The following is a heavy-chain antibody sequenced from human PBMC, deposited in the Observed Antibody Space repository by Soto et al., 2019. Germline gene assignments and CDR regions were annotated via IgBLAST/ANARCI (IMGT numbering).Heavy chain of an antibody. Sequence: GGSLRLSCAASGFSFSSYAMSWVRQAPGKGLEWVSAIGGSGGTTYYPDSVKGRFTISRDNSKNTLYLQMNSLRAEDTAVYYCAKATAYFYDSCGSYVRPPHIYYWGQGTLVTVSS. CDR3: AKATAYFYDSCGSYVRPPHIYY. D-gene: IGHD3-22*01. V-gene: IGHV3-23*01. J-gene: IGHJ4*02. CDR2: IGGSGGTT. CDR1: GFSFSSYA.